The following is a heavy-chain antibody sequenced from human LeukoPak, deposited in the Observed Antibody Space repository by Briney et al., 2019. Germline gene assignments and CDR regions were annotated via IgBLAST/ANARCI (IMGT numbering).Heavy chain of an antibody. CDR1: GYTFTSYY. Sequence: GASVKVSCKASGYTFTSYYMHWVRQAPGQRLEWMGWINAGNGNTKYSQEFQGRVTITRDTSASTAYMELSSLRSEDTAVYYCARAPMYYDILAYFDYWGQGTLVTVSS. V-gene: IGHV1-3*03. CDR3: ARAPMYYDILAYFDY. CDR2: INAGNGNT. D-gene: IGHD3-9*01. J-gene: IGHJ4*02.